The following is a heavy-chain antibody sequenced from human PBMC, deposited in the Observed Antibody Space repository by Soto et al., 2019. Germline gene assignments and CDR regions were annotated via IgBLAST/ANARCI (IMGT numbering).Heavy chain of an antibody. D-gene: IGHD4-17*01. Sequence: QVQLQESGPGLVKPSQTLSLTCTVSGGSISSGGYYWSWIRQLPGKGLEWIGYIYYSGSTSYNPSLKSRITMSVDTSKNQFSLKLSSVTAADTAVYYCARKSTVTTGFDYWGQGTLVTVSS. J-gene: IGHJ4*02. CDR1: GGSISSGGYY. V-gene: IGHV4-31*03. CDR3: ARKSTVTTGFDY. CDR2: IYYSGST.